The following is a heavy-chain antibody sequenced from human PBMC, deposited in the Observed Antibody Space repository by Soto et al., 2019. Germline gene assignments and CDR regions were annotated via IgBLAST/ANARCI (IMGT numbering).Heavy chain of an antibody. CDR1: GFTFSTYA. CDR3: ARDGASY. D-gene: IGHD3-16*01. Sequence: QVQLVESGGGVVQPGRSLRLSCAASGFTFSTYAMHWVRQAPGKGLEWVAVISYDGTNKYYADSEKGRFTISRDNSKNSLYMQMNGLRADDTAVFYCARDGASYWGQGTPVIVSS. J-gene: IGHJ4*02. CDR2: ISYDGTNK. V-gene: IGHV3-30-3*01.